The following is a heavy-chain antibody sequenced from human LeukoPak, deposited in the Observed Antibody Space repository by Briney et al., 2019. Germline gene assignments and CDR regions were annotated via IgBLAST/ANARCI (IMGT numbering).Heavy chain of an antibody. V-gene: IGHV4-4*02. Sequence: SETLSLTCAVSGGSISNSNWWSWVRQPPGKGLEWIGEIYHSGSTNYSPSLKSRVTVSVDKSKNQFSLNLSSVTAADTAVYFCARDVRSIIGSGSPHSWFDPWGQGTLVTVSS. CDR2: IYHSGST. D-gene: IGHD3-10*01. CDR1: GGSISNSNW. CDR3: ARDVRSIIGSGSPHSWFDP. J-gene: IGHJ5*02.